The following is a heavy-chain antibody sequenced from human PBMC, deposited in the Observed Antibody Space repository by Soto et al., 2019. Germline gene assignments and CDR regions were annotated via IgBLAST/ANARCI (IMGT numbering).Heavy chain of an antibody. D-gene: IGHD2-2*01. J-gene: IGHJ5*02. CDR1: GGSIISGGYY. Sequence: QVQLQESGPGLVKPSQTLSLTCTVSGGSIISGGYYWSWIRQRPGQGLEWIGYSYSSGSTSYNPSLQSRITISVDTSKNQFSLKMNSVTAADTAVYYCARGLPLSGGRLTSWFGPWGQGTLVTVSS. CDR2: SYSSGST. CDR3: ARGLPLSGGRLTSWFGP. V-gene: IGHV4-31*03.